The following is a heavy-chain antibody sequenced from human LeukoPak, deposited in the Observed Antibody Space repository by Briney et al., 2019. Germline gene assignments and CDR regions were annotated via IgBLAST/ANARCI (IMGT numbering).Heavy chain of an antibody. J-gene: IGHJ4*02. CDR3: ARTVGELLWGYFDY. CDR1: GGSISSGGYY. D-gene: IGHD3-10*01. V-gene: IGHV4-31*03. Sequence: PSQTLSLTCTVSGGSISSGGYYWSWIRQHPGKGLEWIGYIYYSGSTYYNPPLRGRVAISVDTSKNQFSLKLSSVTAADTAVYYCARTVGELLWGYFDYWGQGTQVTVSS. CDR2: IYYSGST.